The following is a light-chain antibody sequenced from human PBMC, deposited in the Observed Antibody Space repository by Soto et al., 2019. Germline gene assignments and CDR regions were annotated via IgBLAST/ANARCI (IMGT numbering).Light chain of an antibody. J-gene: IGKJ1*01. CDR2: DAS. V-gene: IGKV3-11*01. Sequence: EIVVTQSPSTLCFSPLERSTLSCRASQSVSSSLVWYQQKPGQAPRLLIYDASNRATGIPARFSGSGSGTDFTLTISSLEPEDFAVYYCQQRGNWPKTFGQGTRWIS. CDR1: QSVSSS. CDR3: QQRGNWPKT.